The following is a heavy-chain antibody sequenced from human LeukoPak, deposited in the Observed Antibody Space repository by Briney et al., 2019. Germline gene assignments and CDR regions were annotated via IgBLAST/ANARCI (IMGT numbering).Heavy chain of an antibody. D-gene: IGHD1-7*01. V-gene: IGHV4-59*01. CDR3: ARGSRELYYFDY. Sequence: SETLSLTCAVYGGSFSGYYWSWIRQPPGKGLEWIGYIYYSGSTKYNPSLKSRVTISVDASKTRFSLKLNSVTAADTAVYYCARGSRELYYFDYWGQGTLVTVSS. CDR1: GGSFSGYY. CDR2: IYYSGST. J-gene: IGHJ4*02.